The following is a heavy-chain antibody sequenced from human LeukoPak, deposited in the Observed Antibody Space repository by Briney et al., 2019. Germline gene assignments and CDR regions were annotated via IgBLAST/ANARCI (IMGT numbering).Heavy chain of an antibody. CDR1: GFTFSTYA. V-gene: IGHV3-23*01. CDR2: ISGSGGST. Sequence: HPGGSLRLSCAATGFTFSTYAMTWVRQAPGKGLEWVSGISGSGGSTYYADSVKGRFTISRDNSKNTLYLQLNSLRAEDTAVYYCAKFRGDTAMVTFDYWGQGTLVTVSS. J-gene: IGHJ4*02. CDR3: AKFRGDTAMVTFDY. D-gene: IGHD5-18*01.